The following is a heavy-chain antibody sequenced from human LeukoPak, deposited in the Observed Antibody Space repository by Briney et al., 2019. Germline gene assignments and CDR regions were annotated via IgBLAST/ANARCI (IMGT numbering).Heavy chain of an antibody. D-gene: IGHD2-15*01. J-gene: IGHJ6*03. Sequence: GGSLRLSCATSGFTFHDFAMHWVRQPPGKVLECVWTISWNSDIILYADDVKGRFTVSRDADSHFLYLEMNSLGPEDTALYYCVKSGGYYYMDAWGKGTMVIVSS. CDR3: VKSGGYYYMDA. CDR2: ISWNSDII. V-gene: IGHV3-9*01. CDR1: GFTFHDFA.